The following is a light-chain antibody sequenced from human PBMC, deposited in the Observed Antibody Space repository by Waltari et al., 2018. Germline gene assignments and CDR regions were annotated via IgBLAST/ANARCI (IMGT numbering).Light chain of an antibody. J-gene: IGLJ2*01. CDR3: YSTDRTGKQRV. CDR1: ALPNKY. CDR2: EDN. Sequence: SYELSQPPSVSVSPGQTARITCPGDALPNKYGYWYQQKSGQAPVLVIHEDNKRRSGIPEGFSGSSSGTMVTLTISGAKVEDEGDYYCYSTDRTGKQRVFGGGTKLTVL. V-gene: IGLV3-10*01.